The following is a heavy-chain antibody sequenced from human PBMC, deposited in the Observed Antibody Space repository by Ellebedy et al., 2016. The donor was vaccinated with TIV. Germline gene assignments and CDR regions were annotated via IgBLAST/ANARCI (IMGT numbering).Heavy chain of an antibody. D-gene: IGHD1-14*01. Sequence: GESLKISCAASGFTFRTYSLNWFRQAPGPGLEWVSSISSSSQYIYYADSVKGRFIIARDNAKNSLYLEMKSLRVEDTAVYFCSRDEVTGTDYWGQGTLVIVSS. V-gene: IGHV3-21*06. CDR2: ISSSSQYI. J-gene: IGHJ4*02. CDR1: GFTFRTYS. CDR3: SRDEVTGTDY.